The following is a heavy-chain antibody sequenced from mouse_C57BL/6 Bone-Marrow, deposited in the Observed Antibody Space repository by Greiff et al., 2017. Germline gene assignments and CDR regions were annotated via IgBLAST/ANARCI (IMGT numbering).Heavy chain of an antibody. CDR2: INPSSGYT. V-gene: IGHV1-4*01. J-gene: IGHJ2*01. Sequence: QVQLQQSGAELARPGASVKMSCKASGYTFTSYTMHWVNQRPGQGLEWIGYINPSSGYTTYNQTFKDKATLTADKSSSTAYMQLSSLTSEDSAVYYCARCVGVEYWGQGTTLTVSS. CDR1: GYTFTSYT. CDR3: ARCVGVEY.